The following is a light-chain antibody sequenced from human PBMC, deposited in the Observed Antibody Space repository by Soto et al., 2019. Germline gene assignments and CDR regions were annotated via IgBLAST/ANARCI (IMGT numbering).Light chain of an antibody. CDR3: SSYTGSSTLV. CDR1: SSDVGGYIY. CDR2: DVS. Sequence: QSALTQPASVSGSPGQSITISCTGTSSDVGGYIYVSWYQQHPGKAPKLMIYDVSHRPSGVSSRFSGSKSGNTASLTISGLQAEDEDDYYCSSYTGSSTLVFGGGTKVTVL. J-gene: IGLJ2*01. V-gene: IGLV2-14*01.